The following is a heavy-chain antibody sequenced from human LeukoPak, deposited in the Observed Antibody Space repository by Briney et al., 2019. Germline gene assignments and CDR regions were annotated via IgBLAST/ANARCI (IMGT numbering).Heavy chain of an antibody. J-gene: IGHJ4*02. Sequence: GGSLRLSCAASGFIVNTNYMTWVRQAPGRGLEWVSFIYADGNTYYADSVKGRFTISRDISKNAVYLQMNSLRAEDTAVYYCFCGSRFAYHFDYWGQGSLVTVSS. CDR2: IYADGNT. CDR1: GFIVNTNY. V-gene: IGHV3-53*01. D-gene: IGHD2-21*01. CDR3: FCGSRFAYHFDY.